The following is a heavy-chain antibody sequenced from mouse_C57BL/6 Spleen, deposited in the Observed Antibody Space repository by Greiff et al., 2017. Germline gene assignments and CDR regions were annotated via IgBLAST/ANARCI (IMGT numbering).Heavy chain of an antibody. Sequence: DVQLQESGPGLVKPSQSLSLTCSVTGYSITSGYYWNWIRQFPGNKLEWMGYISYDGSNNYNPSLDNRISITRDTSKNQFFLKLNSVTTEDTATYYRARVYDYGEGDYYAMDYWGQGTSVTVSS. J-gene: IGHJ4*01. CDR2: ISYDGSN. CDR1: GYSITSGYY. CDR3: ARVYDYGEGDYYAMDY. V-gene: IGHV3-6*01. D-gene: IGHD2-4*01.